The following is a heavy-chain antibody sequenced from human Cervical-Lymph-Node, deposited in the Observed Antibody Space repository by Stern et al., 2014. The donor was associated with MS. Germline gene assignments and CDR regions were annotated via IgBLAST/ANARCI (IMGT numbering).Heavy chain of an antibody. J-gene: IGHJ3*02. CDR1: GGSVSSDNHF. D-gene: IGHD2-21*01. Sequence: QVQLQESGPGLLKPSETLSLTCTVSGGSVSSDNHFWSWVRQPPGKGLEWIGYVYYTGSTNYNPSLESRVTISVDTSKNQFSLSLSSVTAADTAVYYCARDLGDGVDAFEIWGRGTLVTVSS. CDR2: VYYTGST. CDR3: ARDLGDGVDAFEI. V-gene: IGHV4-61*01.